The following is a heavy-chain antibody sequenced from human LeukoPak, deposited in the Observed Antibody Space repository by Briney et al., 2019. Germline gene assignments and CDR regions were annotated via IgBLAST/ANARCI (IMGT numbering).Heavy chain of an antibody. CDR1: GFTLSNHP. Sequence: GGSLRLSCAASGFTLSNHPMYWVRQAPGKGLEWVSSLSDTGDSTHYADSVKGRFTISRDSARSALYLQMNSLRAEDTAVYYCAKGDCSSGSCYFDYWGQGSQVTLSS. V-gene: IGHV3-23*01. CDR2: LSDTGDST. J-gene: IGHJ4*02. CDR3: AKGDCSSGSCYFDY. D-gene: IGHD2-15*01.